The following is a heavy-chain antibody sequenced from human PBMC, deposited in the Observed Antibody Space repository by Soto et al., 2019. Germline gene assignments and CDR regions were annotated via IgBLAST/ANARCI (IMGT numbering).Heavy chain of an antibody. Sequence: PSETLSLTCAVYGGSFSGYYWSWIRQPPGKGLEWIGEINHSGSTNYNPSLKSRVTISVDTSKNQFSLKLSSVTAADTAVYYCARGPSRRIAAPPDFECWFDPWGQGTLVTVSS. CDR1: GGSFSGYY. CDR2: INHSGST. CDR3: ARGPSRRIAAPPDFECWFDP. J-gene: IGHJ5*02. D-gene: IGHD6-6*01. V-gene: IGHV4-34*01.